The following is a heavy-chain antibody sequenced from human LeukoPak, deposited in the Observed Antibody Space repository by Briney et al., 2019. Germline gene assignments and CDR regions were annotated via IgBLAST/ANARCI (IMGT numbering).Heavy chain of an antibody. CDR2: ISHSGPT. D-gene: IGHD3-22*01. J-gene: IGHJ1*01. Sequence: PSQTLSLTCTVSGGSIGSGAYAWNWIRQPPGKGLEWIGYISHSGPTDYNPSLKSRVSISLDMSKNQFSLKLNSVTAADTAVYYCASLYDLYDSSADYYEGYFQHWGQGTLVTVSS. CDR1: GGSIGSGAYA. V-gene: IGHV4-30-2*01. CDR3: ASLYDLYDSSADYYEGYFQH.